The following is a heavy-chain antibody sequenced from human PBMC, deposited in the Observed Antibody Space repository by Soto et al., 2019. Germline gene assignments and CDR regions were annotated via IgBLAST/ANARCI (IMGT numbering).Heavy chain of an antibody. Sequence: QVQLQESGPGLVKPSKTLSLTCTVSGGSISVGGYYWSWIRHHPGKGLEWSGYIDYSGGTYYNPSPQRRVTISVDTSKIQFSLHLSSVPAAGTAVYYCARECCRSYHYAMDVWGQGTTVTVSS. CDR2: IDYSGGT. CDR1: GGSISVGGYY. D-gene: IGHD3-10*02. J-gene: IGHJ6*02. CDR3: ARECCRSYHYAMDV. V-gene: IGHV4-31*03.